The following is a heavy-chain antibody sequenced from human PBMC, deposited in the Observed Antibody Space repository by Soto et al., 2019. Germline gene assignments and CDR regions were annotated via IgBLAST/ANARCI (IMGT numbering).Heavy chain of an antibody. J-gene: IGHJ4*02. V-gene: IGHV3-30*03. CDR2: ISYDGGNK. Sequence: RLSCAASGFTFSRYGMHWVRQAPGKGLEWVAVISYDGGNKYYADSVKGRFAISRDDSKQTAYLEMKSLRAEDTAVYYCGRDPYSGARYYLDLRGQGTQVTVSS. CDR3: GRDPYSGARYYLDL. D-gene: IGHD1-26*01. CDR1: GFTFSRYG.